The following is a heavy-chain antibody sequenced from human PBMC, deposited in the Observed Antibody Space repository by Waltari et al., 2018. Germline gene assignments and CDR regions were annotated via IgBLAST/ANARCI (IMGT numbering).Heavy chain of an antibody. CDR2: ISSSSSYI. V-gene: IGHV3-21*01. D-gene: IGHD1-26*01. CDR1: GFPFITYS. Sequence: EVQLVESGGGLVTTGGSLRLSCPASGFPFITYSMNCVRQAPGKGLEWVSSISSSSSYIYYAGSLKGRFTISRDNAKNSLYLQMNSLRAEDTAVYFCAKGTGGNYYSRLDYWGQGALVTVSS. J-gene: IGHJ4*02. CDR3: AKGTGGNYYSRLDY.